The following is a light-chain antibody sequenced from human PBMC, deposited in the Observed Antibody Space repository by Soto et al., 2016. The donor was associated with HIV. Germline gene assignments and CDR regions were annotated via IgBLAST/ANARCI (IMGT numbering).Light chain of an antibody. J-gene: IGKJ2*01. V-gene: IGKV1D-13*01. Sequence: IRMTQFPSSLSASVGDRVTITCRASQGISSALAWYQQKPGKAPRLLIYDASTLKSGVPSWFSGSGFGTDFTLTIYSLQPEDFATYYCQQFKKYPGTFGQGTKLEIK. CDR3: QQFKKYPGT. CDR1: QGISSA. CDR2: DAS.